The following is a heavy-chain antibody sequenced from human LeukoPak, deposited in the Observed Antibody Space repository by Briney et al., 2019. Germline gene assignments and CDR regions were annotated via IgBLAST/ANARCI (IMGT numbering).Heavy chain of an antibody. V-gene: IGHV1-2*02. CDR2: INPNSGGT. CDR1: GYTFTGYY. J-gene: IGHJ5*02. D-gene: IGHD3-3*01. Sequence: ASVKVSCKASGYTFTGYYMHWVRRAPGQGLEWMGWINPNSGGTNYAQKFQGRVTMTRDTSISTAYMELSRLRSDDTAVYYCARDHLGGRFLDWFDPWGQGTLVTVSS. CDR3: ARDHLGGRFLDWFDP.